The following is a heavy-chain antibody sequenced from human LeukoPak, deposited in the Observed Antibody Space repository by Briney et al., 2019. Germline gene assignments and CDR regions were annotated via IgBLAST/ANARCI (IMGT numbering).Heavy chain of an antibody. CDR2: INHSGST. D-gene: IGHD2-21*02. CDR1: GGSFSGYY. V-gene: IGHV4-34*01. CDR3: ARLSGSYCGGDCSPNFDY. Sequence: SETLSLTCAVYGGSFSGYYWSWIRQPPGKGLEWIGEINHSGSTNYNPSLKSRVTISVDTSKNQFSLKLSSVTAADTAVYYCARLSGSYCGGDCSPNFDYWGQGTLVTVSS. J-gene: IGHJ4*02.